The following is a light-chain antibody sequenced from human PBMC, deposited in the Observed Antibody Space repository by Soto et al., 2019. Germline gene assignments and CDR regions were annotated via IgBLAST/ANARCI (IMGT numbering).Light chain of an antibody. CDR1: SSDVDNY. CDR2: DVS. V-gene: IGLV2-14*03. CDR3: SSQTSSGPYV. J-gene: IGLJ1*01. Sequence: QSVLTQPASVSGSPGQSITISCTGTSSDVDNYVSWYQHHPGKAPKLIIYDVSSRPSGLSHRFSGSKSGNTASLTISGLQSVDEADYYCSSQTSSGPYVFGTGTKVTVL.